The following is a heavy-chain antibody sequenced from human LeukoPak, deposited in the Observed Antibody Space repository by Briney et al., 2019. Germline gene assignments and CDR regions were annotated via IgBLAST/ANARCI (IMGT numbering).Heavy chain of an antibody. CDR1: GFTFSAFG. V-gene: IGHV3-33*01. CDR2: IWYDGSKK. CDR3: ARYYSHTSAWSEGGLDQ. D-gene: IGHD6-19*01. Sequence: PGGSLRLSCAASGFTFSAFGMHWVRQAPGKGPEWVAVIWYDGSKKYYIDFAEGRFTISRDNSRNTLYLQMNSLRAEDTAVYYCARYYSHTSAWSEGGLDQWGQGTLVSFSS. J-gene: IGHJ4*02.